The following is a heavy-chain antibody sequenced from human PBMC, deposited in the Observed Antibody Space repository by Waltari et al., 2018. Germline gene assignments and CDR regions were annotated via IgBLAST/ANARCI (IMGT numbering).Heavy chain of an antibody. V-gene: IGHV4-39*01. CDR2: IYYSGST. CDR1: GGSISSSSYY. Sequence: QLQLQESGPGLVKPSETLSLTCTVSGGSISSSSYYWGWIRQPPGKGLDWIGSIYYSGSTYYNPSLKSRVTISVDTSKNQFSLKLSSVTAADTAVYYCARPREYCSSTSCYRPFDYWGQGTLVTVSS. J-gene: IGHJ4*02. CDR3: ARPREYCSSTSCYRPFDY. D-gene: IGHD2-2*01.